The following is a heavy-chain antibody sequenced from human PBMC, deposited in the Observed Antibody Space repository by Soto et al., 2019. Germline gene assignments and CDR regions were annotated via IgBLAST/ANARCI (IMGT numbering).Heavy chain of an antibody. CDR2: IDSSGRTR. J-gene: IGHJ4*02. CDR1: GFRFSDYD. Sequence: QVQLVESGGGLVKPGGSLRLSCAASGFRFSDYDMCWIRQAPGKGLEWISSIDSSGRTRFYADSVKGRFTISRDNAKNSLCLQMNSLRAEDMAVYYSAREWRGSSSSVLVYWGQGTLVTVSS. D-gene: IGHD6-6*01. V-gene: IGHV3-11*01. CDR3: AREWRGSSSSVLVY.